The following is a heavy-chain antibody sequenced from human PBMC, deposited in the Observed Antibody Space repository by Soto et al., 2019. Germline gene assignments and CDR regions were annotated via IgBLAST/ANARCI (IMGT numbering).Heavy chain of an antibody. Sequence: EVQLVESGGGLVQPGGSLRLSCAASGFTFSSYSMNWVRQAPGKGLEWVSYISSSGTTMYYADSVTGRFTISRDSAKNSLSLQMNSLRAEDTAVYYCARGAETGYSGVDYWGQGTLVTVSS. CDR2: ISSSGTTM. CDR1: GFTFSSYS. V-gene: IGHV3-48*01. D-gene: IGHD6-25*01. CDR3: ARGAETGYSGVDY. J-gene: IGHJ4*02.